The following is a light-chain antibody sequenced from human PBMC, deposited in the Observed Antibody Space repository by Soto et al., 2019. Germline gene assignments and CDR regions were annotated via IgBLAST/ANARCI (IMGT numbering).Light chain of an antibody. CDR3: CAYAGSSTLV. CDR1: ISDVGGYHY. Sequence: QSVLTQPRSVSGSPGQSITLSCTGTISDVGGYHYVSWYQHHPGKAPKIIIYDVNKRPSGVSDRFSGSKSGNTASLTISGLQTEDEADYYCCAYAGSSTLVFGGGTKLTVL. V-gene: IGLV2-11*01. CDR2: DVN. J-gene: IGLJ2*01.